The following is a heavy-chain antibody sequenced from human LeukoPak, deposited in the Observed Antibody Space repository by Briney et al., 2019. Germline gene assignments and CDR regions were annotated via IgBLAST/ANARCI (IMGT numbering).Heavy chain of an antibody. V-gene: IGHV4-59*01. CDR1: GGSISSYY. Sequence: SETLSLTCTVSGGSISSYYWSWIRQPPGKGLEWIGYIYYSGSTNYNPSLKSRVTISVDTSKNQFSLKLSSVTAADTAVYYCASVSATRVSRYFQHWGQGTLVTVSS. J-gene: IGHJ1*01. CDR2: IYYSGST. CDR3: ASVSATRVSRYFQH. D-gene: IGHD2-15*01.